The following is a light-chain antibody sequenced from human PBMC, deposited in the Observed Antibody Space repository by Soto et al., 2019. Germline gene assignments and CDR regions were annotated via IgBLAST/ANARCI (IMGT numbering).Light chain of an antibody. J-gene: IGKJ4*01. CDR3: QQYDTSPPLT. V-gene: IGKV3-20*01. Sequence: EIVLTQSPGTLSLSPGDRATLSCRASQSVSSNYLAWYQQKPGQAPRLLIFGASSRSTGIPDRFSGSGSGTDFTLTISRLEPKDFVVYYCQQYDTSPPLTFGGGTKVEIK. CDR1: QSVSSNY. CDR2: GAS.